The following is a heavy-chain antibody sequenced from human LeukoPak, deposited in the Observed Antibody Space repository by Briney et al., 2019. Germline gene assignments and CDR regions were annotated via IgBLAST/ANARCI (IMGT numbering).Heavy chain of an antibody. CDR1: GFTFSSYD. CDR3: ARDTGGKGAFDY. Sequence: GGSLRLSCAASGFTFSSYDMHWVRQATGEGLEWVSAIGTAGDTYYPGSVKGRFTISRENAKNSLYLQMNSLRAGDTAVYYCARDTGGKGAFDYWGQGTLVTVSS. J-gene: IGHJ4*02. V-gene: IGHV3-13*01. D-gene: IGHD4-23*01. CDR2: IGTAGDT.